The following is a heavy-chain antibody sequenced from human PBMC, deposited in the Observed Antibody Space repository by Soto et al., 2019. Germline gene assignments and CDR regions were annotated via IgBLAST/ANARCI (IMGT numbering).Heavy chain of an antibody. CDR1: AGTFSSYA. D-gene: IGHD3-22*01. J-gene: IGHJ6*02. Sequence: GPSVKVSCKASAGTFSSYAISWVRQAPGQGLEWMGGIIHIFGTANYAQTFQGRVTITADESTSTAYMEMSSLRSEDTAVYYCERGRFTMIPRGYYGMDVWGQGTTVTVSS. CDR3: ERGRFTMIPRGYYGMDV. CDR2: IIHIFGTA. V-gene: IGHV1-69*13.